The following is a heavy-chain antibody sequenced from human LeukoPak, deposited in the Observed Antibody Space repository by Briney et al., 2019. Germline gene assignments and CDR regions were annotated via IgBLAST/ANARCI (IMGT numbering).Heavy chain of an antibody. CDR2: IYWDDDK. V-gene: IGHV2-5*02. J-gene: IGHJ5*02. Sequence: SGPTLVNPTQTLTLTCTFSGFSLSTSGVGVGWIRQPPGKALERLALIYWDDDKRYSPSLKSRLTITKDTSKNQVVLTMTNMDPVDTATYYCAHRRVAAVGNNRFDPWGQGTLVTVSS. D-gene: IGHD6-13*01. CDR1: GFSLSTSGVG. CDR3: AHRRVAAVGNNRFDP.